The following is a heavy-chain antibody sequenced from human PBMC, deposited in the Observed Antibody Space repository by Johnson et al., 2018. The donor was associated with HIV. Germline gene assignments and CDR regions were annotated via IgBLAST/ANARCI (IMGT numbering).Heavy chain of an antibody. J-gene: IGHJ3*02. CDR3: ARDAPRIDAFDI. V-gene: IGHV3-30-3*01. CDR2: ISYDGSNK. CDR1: GFTFSSYA. Sequence: QVQLVESGGGVVRPGGSLRLSCAASGFTFSSYAMHWVRQAPGKGLEWVAVISYDGSNKYYADSVKGRFTISRDNSKNTLYLQMNSLRAEDTAVYYCARDAPRIDAFDIWGQGTMVTVSS.